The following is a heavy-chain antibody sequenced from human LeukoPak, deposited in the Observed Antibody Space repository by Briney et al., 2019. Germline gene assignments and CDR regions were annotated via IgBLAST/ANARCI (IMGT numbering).Heavy chain of an antibody. CDR3: ASMNYDFWSGYYRH. D-gene: IGHD3-3*01. V-gene: IGHV4-59*01. CDR1: GGSFSGYY. Sequence: SETLSLTCAVYGGSFSGYYWSWIRQPPGKGLEWIGYIYYSGSTNYNPSLKSRVTISVDTSKNQFSLKLSSVTAADTAVYYCASMNYDFWSGYYRHWGQGTLVTVSS. J-gene: IGHJ4*02. CDR2: IYYSGST.